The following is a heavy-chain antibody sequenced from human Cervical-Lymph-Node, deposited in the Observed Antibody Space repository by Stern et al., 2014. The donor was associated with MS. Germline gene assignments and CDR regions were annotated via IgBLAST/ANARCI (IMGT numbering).Heavy chain of an antibody. Sequence: EVQLVESGGGLVQPGGSLRLSCAASGFTLSSYAMSWVRQAPGKGLEWVSAIRCDGGSTYYPASVKGRFTISTANSKNTLYMHMNSPRAEDTALYYCAKSTVTSLSDYWGQGTLVTVSS. CDR3: AKSTVTSLSDY. D-gene: IGHD4-17*01. CDR2: IRCDGGST. V-gene: IGHV3-23*04. CDR1: GFTLSSYA. J-gene: IGHJ4*02.